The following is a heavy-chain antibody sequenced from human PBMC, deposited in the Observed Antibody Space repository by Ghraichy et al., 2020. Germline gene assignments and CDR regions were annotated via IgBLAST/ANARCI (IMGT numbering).Heavy chain of an antibody. CDR1: GFTFSSYA. Sequence: LSLTCAASGFTFSSYAMSWVRQAPGKGLEWVSAISGSGGSTYYADSVKGRFTISRDNSKNTLYLQMNSLRAEDTAVYYCAKNYGGFDYWGQGTLVTVSS. CDR3: AKNYGGFDY. CDR2: ISGSGGST. V-gene: IGHV3-23*01. D-gene: IGHD3-16*01. J-gene: IGHJ4*02.